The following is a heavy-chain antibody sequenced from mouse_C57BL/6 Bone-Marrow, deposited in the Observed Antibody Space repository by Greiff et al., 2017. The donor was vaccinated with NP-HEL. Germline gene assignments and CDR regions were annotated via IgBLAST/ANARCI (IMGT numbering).Heavy chain of an antibody. Sequence: QVQLKQSGPGLVQPSQSLSITCTVSGFSLTSYGVHWVRQSPGKGLEWLGVIWSGGSTDDNAAFISRLSISKDNSKSQVFFKMNSLQADDTAIYYCARGAYFDYWGQGTTLTVSS. J-gene: IGHJ2*01. V-gene: IGHV2-2*01. CDR1: GFSLTSYG. CDR2: IWSGGST. CDR3: ARGAYFDY.